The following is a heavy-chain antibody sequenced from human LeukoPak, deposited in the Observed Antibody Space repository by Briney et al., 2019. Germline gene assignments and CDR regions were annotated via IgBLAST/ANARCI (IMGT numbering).Heavy chain of an antibody. CDR2: ISSSGSTI. Sequence: GGSLRLSCAASGFTFSDYYMSWIRQAPGKGLEWVSYISSSGSTIYYADSVKGRFTISRDNAKNSLYLQMNSLRAEDTAVYYCARVAYCGGDCYTAFDIWGQGTMVTVSS. J-gene: IGHJ3*02. CDR1: GFTFSDYY. V-gene: IGHV3-11*01. CDR3: ARVAYCGGDCYTAFDI. D-gene: IGHD2-21*02.